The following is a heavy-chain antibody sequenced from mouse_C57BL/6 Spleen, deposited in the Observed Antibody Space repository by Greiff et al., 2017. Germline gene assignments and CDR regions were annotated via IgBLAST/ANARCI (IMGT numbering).Heavy chain of an antibody. CDR1: GYTFTDYY. J-gene: IGHJ3*01. CDR3: AREGGGLAY. CDR2: INPNNGGT. Sequence: VQLQQSGPELVKPGASVKISCKASGYTFTDYYMNWVKQSHGKSLEWIGDINPNNGGTSYNQKFKGKATLTVDKSSSTAYMELRSLTSEDSAVYYCAREGGGLAYWGQGTLVTVSA. V-gene: IGHV1-26*01. D-gene: IGHD3-1*01.